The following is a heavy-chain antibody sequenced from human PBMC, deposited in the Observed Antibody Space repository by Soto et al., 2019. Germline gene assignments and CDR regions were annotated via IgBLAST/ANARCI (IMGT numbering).Heavy chain of an antibody. CDR1: GYTFTSYY. Sequence: QVQLVQSGAEVKKPGASVKVSCKASGYTFTSYYMHWVRQAPGQGLEWMGIINPSGGSTSYAQKSQGRVTMTRDTSTSTVYMELSSLRSEDTAVYYCASGYSGYRPPLLYGMDVWGQGTTVTVSS. D-gene: IGHD5-12*01. CDR2: INPSGGST. J-gene: IGHJ6*02. V-gene: IGHV1-46*01. CDR3: ASGYSGYRPPLLYGMDV.